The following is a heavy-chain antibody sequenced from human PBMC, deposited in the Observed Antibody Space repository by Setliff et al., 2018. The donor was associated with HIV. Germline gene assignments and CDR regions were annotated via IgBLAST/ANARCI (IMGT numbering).Heavy chain of an antibody. CDR1: GFTFSSYW. D-gene: IGHD3-16*01. CDR3: ARGGTTIYNY. Sequence: GVLRLSCAASGFTFSSYWMHWVRQAPGKGLVWVSRSNSDGSSTSYADSVKGRFTISRDNAKNSLFLQMNSLRAEDTAVYYCARGGTTIYNYWGQGTLVTVSS. J-gene: IGHJ4*02. V-gene: IGHV3-74*01. CDR2: SNSDGSST.